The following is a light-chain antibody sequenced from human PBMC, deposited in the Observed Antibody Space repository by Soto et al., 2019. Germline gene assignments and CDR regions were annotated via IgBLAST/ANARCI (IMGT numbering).Light chain of an antibody. CDR2: GAS. V-gene: IGKV3-15*01. CDR3: QQYNNWPPDRT. CDR1: QSVGSN. Sequence: EIVMTQSPATLSVSPGERATLSCRASQSVGSNLAWYQQKPGQAPRLLIYGASTRATGIPARFSGSGSATEFTLTISSLQSEAFAIYFCQQYNNWPPDRTFGQGTKVEIK. J-gene: IGKJ1*01.